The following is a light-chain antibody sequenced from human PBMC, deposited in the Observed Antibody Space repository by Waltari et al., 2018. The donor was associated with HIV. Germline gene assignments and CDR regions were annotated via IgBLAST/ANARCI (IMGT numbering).Light chain of an antibody. CDR2: TDI. CDR3: QSADNSSTYKI. Sequence: SYELTQPPSVSVSPGQTARITCPGDALPNQYAYWYQQKPGQAPVLVIYTDIERPSGLPERFSGSSSGTTVTLTISGVQAEDEADYYCQSADNSSTYKIFGGGTKLTVL. V-gene: IGLV3-25*03. J-gene: IGLJ2*01. CDR1: ALPNQY.